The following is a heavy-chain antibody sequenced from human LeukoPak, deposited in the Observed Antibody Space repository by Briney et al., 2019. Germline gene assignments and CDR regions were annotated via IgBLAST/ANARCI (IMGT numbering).Heavy chain of an antibody. CDR3: ARDYDYGFDY. CDR2: ITGSSSNI. J-gene: IGHJ4*02. D-gene: IGHD4-17*01. V-gene: IGHV3-48*02. Sequence: PGGSLRLSCAASRFTFSSYSMNWVRQAPGKGLEWVSYITGSSSNIYYADSVKGRFTISRDNARNSLYLQMNSLRDEDTAVYYCARDYDYGFDYWGQGSLVTVSS. CDR1: RFTFSSYS.